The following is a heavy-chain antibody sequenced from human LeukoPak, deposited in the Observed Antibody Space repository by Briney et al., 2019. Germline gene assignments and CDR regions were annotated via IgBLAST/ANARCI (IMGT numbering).Heavy chain of an antibody. J-gene: IGHJ4*02. CDR2: ITADSGTT. CDR1: GFTFSTKS. Sequence: GGSLRLSCAVSGFTFSTKSMNWVRQAPGKGLEWVSYITADSGTTYYADSVKGRFTISRDNSKNTLYLQMNSLRAEDTAVYYCARGEYNWNYVFDYWGQGTLVTVSS. V-gene: IGHV3-48*01. D-gene: IGHD1-7*01. CDR3: ARGEYNWNYVFDY.